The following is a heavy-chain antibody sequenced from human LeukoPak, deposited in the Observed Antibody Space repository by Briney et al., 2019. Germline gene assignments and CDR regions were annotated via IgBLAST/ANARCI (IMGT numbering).Heavy chain of an antibody. D-gene: IGHD2-15*01. V-gene: IGHV4-39*07. Sequence: SETLSLTCTVSGGSISSSSYYWGWIRQPPEKGLEWIASIYYSGTTYYNPSLKSRVTISVATSKNQFSLKLSSVDAADTAVYYCARVYCSDGSCYSFDYWGQGTLVTVSS. CDR3: ARVYCSDGSCYSFDY. CDR1: GGSISSSSYY. J-gene: IGHJ4*02. CDR2: IYYSGTT.